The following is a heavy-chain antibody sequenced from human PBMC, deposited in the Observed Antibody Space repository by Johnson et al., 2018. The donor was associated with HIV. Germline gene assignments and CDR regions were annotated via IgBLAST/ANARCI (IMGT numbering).Heavy chain of an antibody. CDR2: ISYDGSND. J-gene: IGHJ3*02. CDR3: ARSRGVGATADDAFDI. CDR1: GFTFRDYA. V-gene: IGHV3-30-3*01. Sequence: QMQLVESGGGVVQPGRSLRLSCAASGFTFRDYAMHWVRQAPGKGLEWVTVISYDGSNDYYADSGKGRFTISRDNSKNTLYLQMNSLITEDTSVYYCARSRGVGATADDAFDICGQGTMVTVSS. D-gene: IGHD1-26*01.